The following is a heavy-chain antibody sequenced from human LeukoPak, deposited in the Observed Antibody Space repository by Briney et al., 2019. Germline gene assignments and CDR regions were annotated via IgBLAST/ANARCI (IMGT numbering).Heavy chain of an antibody. J-gene: IGHJ4*02. CDR1: GFTFSTSA. Sequence: GKSLRLSCAASGFTFSTSAVHWIRQAPGRGLEWVAVISIDGDNPYYADSVKGRFTISRDNSKNALYLQMTSLKTDDTAVYFCARYLFSDVYFDHWGQGTLVTVSS. D-gene: IGHD2-21*01. CDR3: ARYLFSDVYFDH. V-gene: IGHV3-30*01. CDR2: ISIDGDNP.